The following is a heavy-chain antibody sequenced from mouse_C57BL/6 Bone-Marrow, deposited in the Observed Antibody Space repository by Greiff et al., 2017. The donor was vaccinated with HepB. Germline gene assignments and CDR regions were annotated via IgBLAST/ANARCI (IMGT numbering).Heavy chain of an antibody. CDR2: ILPGSGST. J-gene: IGHJ3*02. Sequence: LSFPSPFSPFPFSLIAFLKHLPGPGLAWIGEILPGSGSTNYNEKFKGKATFTADTSSNTAYMQLSSLTTEDSAIYYCARNDGYWGQGTLVTVSA. CDR1: FSPFPFSL. CDR3: ARNDGY. V-gene: IGHV1-9*01.